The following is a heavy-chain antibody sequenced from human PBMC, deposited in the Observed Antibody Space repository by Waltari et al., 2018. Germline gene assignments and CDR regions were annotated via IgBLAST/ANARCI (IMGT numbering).Heavy chain of an antibody. CDR3: ARDLYDILTGPRRFDY. V-gene: IGHV1-2*02. D-gene: IGHD3-9*01. J-gene: IGHJ4*02. CDR2: INPNSGGT. CDR1: GYTFTGYY. Sequence: QVQLVQSGAEVKKPGASVKVSCKASGYTFTGYYMHWVRQAPGQGLEWMGWINPNSGGTNYAQKFQGRVTMTRDTSISTAYMELSRLRSDDTAVYYCARDLYDILTGPRRFDYWGQGTLVTVSS.